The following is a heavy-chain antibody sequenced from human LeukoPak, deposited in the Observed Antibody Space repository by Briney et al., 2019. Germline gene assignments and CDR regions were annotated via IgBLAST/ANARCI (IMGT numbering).Heavy chain of an antibody. Sequence: GGSLRLSCAASGFTFGNYVIHWVRQAPGKGLEWVAVTSSDLNVKLYADSVKGRFTISRDNSRSTLYLQMNSLRPEDTAIYYCAREGYYGSGSPPSLYFDYWGQGTLVTVSP. CDR3: AREGYYGSGSPPSLYFDY. CDR2: TSSDLNVK. V-gene: IGHV3-30-3*01. CDR1: GFTFGNYV. D-gene: IGHD3-10*01. J-gene: IGHJ4*02.